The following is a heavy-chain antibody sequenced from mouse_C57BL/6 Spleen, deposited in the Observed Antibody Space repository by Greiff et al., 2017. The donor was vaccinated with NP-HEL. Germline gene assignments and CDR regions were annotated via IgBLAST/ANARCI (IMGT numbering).Heavy chain of an antibody. V-gene: IGHV1-20*01. CDR3: ARLDGNSYYFDY. CDR1: GYSFTGYF. J-gene: IGHJ2*01. D-gene: IGHD2-1*01. Sequence: EVHLVESGPELVKPGDSVKISCKASGYSFTGYFMNWVMQSHGKSLEWIGRINPYNGDTFYNQKFKGKATLTVDKSSSTAHMELRSLTSEDSAVYYCARLDGNSYYFDYWGQGTTLTVSS. CDR2: INPYNGDT.